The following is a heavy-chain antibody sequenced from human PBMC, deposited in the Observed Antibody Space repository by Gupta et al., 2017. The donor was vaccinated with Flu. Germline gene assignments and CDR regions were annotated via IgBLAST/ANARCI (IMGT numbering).Heavy chain of an antibody. Sequence: EVQLVESGGGLVQPGGSLRLSCTVSGFPLIGHEMNWVRQAPGKGLEWIAHIDSRGSAIYYADSVKGRFTVSRDNGKNSLFLQMSSLRAEDSALYHYATLGSARYYLFDFWGPGTLVTVSS. CDR2: IDSRGSAI. CDR3: ATLGSARYYLFDF. CDR1: GFPLIGHE. V-gene: IGHV3-48*03. D-gene: IGHD3-10*01. J-gene: IGHJ4*02.